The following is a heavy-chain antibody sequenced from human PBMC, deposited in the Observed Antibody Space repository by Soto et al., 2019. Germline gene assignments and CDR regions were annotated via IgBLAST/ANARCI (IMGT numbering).Heavy chain of an antibody. J-gene: IGHJ6*02. V-gene: IGHV4-34*01. CDR2: INHSGST. Sequence: PSETLSLTCAVYGGSFSGYYWSWIRQPPGKGLEWIGEINHSGSTNYNPSLKSRVTISVDTSKNQFSLKLSSVTAADTAVYYCASGSYDFRLYGMDAWGQGTTVTVSS. CDR3: ASGSYDFRLYGMDA. CDR1: GGSFSGYY. D-gene: IGHD3-3*01.